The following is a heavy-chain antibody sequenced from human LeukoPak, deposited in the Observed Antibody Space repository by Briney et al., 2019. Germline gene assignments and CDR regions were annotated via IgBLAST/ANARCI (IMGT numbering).Heavy chain of an antibody. J-gene: IGHJ3*02. CDR2: ISGSGGGT. CDR3: AKGDHRDNAFDI. V-gene: IGHV3-23*01. CDR1: GFTFSSYA. D-gene: IGHD3-16*02. Sequence: GGSLRLSCAASGFTFSSYAMSWVRQAPGKGLEWVSAISGSGGGTYYADSVKGRFTISRDNSKNTLYLQMNSLRAEDTAVYYCAKGDHRDNAFDIWGQGTMVTVSS.